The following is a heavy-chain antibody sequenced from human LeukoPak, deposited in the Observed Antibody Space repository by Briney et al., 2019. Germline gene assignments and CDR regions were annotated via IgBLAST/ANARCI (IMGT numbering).Heavy chain of an antibody. CDR2: ISSSGSTI. J-gene: IGHJ6*02. CDR3: ARDRDVVVAATGYYYYYYGMDV. Sequence: PGGSLRLSCAASGFTFSDYAMSWIRQAPGKGLEWVSYISSSGSTIYYADSVKGRFTISRDNAKNSLYLQMNSLRAEDTAVYYCARDRDVVVAATGYYYYYYGMDVWGQGTTVTVSS. CDR1: GFTFSDYA. D-gene: IGHD2-15*01. V-gene: IGHV3-11*01.